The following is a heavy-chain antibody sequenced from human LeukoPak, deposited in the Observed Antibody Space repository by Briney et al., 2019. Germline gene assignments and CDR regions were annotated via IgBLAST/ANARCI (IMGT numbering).Heavy chain of an antibody. J-gene: IGHJ4*02. CDR1: GGSISSGGYN. CDR2: IYYSGST. V-gene: IGHV4-31*03. Sequence: PSETLSLTCTVSGGSISSGGYNWSWIRQHPGKGLECIGYIYYSGSTYYNPSLKSRVTISVDTSKNQFSLQLNSVTPEDTAVYYCARDNGVGASYFDYWGQGTLVTVSS. CDR3: ARDNGVGASYFDY. D-gene: IGHD1-26*01.